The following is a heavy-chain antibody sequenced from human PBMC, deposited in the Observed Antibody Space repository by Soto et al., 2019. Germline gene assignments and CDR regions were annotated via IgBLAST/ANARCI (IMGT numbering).Heavy chain of an antibody. CDR3: ARDINYYGPGSFSH. CDR2: INSDGSDR. CDR1: GFPFSRYW. Sequence: PGGSLRLSCIASGFPFSRYWMHWVRQDPVKGLVWVSRINSDGSDRRYADSVKGRFTISRDNTKNTVYLEMNSLRAEDTAVYYCARDINYYGPGSFSHWGQGTLVTVSS. V-gene: IGHV3-74*01. J-gene: IGHJ4*02. D-gene: IGHD3-10*01.